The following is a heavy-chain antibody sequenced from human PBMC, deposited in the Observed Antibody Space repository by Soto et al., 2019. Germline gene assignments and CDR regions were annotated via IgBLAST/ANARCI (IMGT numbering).Heavy chain of an antibody. CDR2: IYYSGST. D-gene: IGHD6-13*01. J-gene: IGHJ4*02. V-gene: IGHV4-59*12. CDR3: ARSTSWYSRSWAYYFDY. CDR1: GGSISSYY. Sequence: PSETLSLTCTVSGGSISSYYWSWIRQPPGKGLEWIGYIYYSGSTNYNPSLKSRVTISVDTSKNQFSLKLSSVTAADTAVYYCARSTSWYSRSWAYYFDYWGQGTLVTVSS.